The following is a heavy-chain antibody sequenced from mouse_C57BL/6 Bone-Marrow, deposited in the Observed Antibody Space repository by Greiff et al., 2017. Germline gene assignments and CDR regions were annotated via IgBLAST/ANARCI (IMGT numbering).Heavy chain of an antibody. V-gene: IGHV1-81*01. Sequence: VQLQQSGAELARPGASVKLSCKASGYTFTSYGISWVKQRTGQGLEWIGEIYPRSGNTYYNEKFTGKATLTADKASSTAYMELRSLTSEYSEDYCVSRALKSDGSSYGFAYWGQGTLVTVSA. CDR3: SRALKSDGSSYGFAY. CDR1: GYTFTSYG. J-gene: IGHJ3*01. CDR2: IYPRSGNT. D-gene: IGHD1-1*01.